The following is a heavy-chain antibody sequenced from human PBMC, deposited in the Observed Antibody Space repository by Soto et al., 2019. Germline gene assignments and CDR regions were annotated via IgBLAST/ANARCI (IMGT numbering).Heavy chain of an antibody. Sequence: PSETLSLTCTVSGGSISSSSYYWGWIRQPPGKGLEWIGSIYYSGSTYYNPSLKSRVTISVDTSKNQFSLKLSSVTAADTAVYYCARLGVGGDAAPDVWGQGTTVTSP. CDR1: GGSISSSSYY. D-gene: IGHD2-21*02. CDR3: ARLGVGGDAAPDV. CDR2: IYYSGST. J-gene: IGHJ6*02. V-gene: IGHV4-39*01.